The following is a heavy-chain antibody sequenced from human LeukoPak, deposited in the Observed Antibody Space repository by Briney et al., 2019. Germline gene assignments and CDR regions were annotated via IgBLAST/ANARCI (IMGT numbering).Heavy chain of an antibody. Sequence: GASVKVSCKASGYTFTSYYMHWVRQAPGQGLEWMGIINPSGGSTSYAQKFQGRVTMTRDMSTSTVYMELSSLRSEDTAVYYCARATTVVTYYYYYMAVWGKGTTVTVSS. V-gene: IGHV1-46*01. D-gene: IGHD4-23*01. CDR2: INPSGGST. CDR3: ARATTVVTYYYYYMAV. J-gene: IGHJ6*03. CDR1: GYTFTSYY.